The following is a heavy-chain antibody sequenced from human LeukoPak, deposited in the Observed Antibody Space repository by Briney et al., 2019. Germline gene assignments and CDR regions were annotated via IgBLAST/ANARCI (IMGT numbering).Heavy chain of an antibody. V-gene: IGHV4-59*12. D-gene: IGHD6-13*01. Sequence: SETLSLTCTVSGGSISSYYWSWIRQPPGKGLEWIGYIYYSGSTNYNPSLKSRVTISVDTSKNQFSLKLSSVTAADTAVYYCARRSGYSKGAFDIWGQGTMVTVSS. CDR1: GGSISSYY. J-gene: IGHJ3*02. CDR3: ARRSGYSKGAFDI. CDR2: IYYSGST.